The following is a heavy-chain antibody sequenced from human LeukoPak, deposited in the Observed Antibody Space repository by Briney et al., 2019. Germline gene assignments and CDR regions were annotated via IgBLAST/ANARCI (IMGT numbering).Heavy chain of an antibody. CDR2: IIPFFGTA. J-gene: IGHJ1*01. D-gene: IGHD5-18*01. CDR3: ALLDTSLVPIAEYFQH. V-gene: IGHV1-69*01. CDR1: GGTFSNYA. Sequence: SVKVSCKASGGTFSNYAISWVRQAPGQGLEWMGGIIPFFGTAKYAQKFQGRVTITADESTSTAYMELSSLRSEDTAVYYCALLDTSLVPIAEYFQHWGQGTLVTVSS.